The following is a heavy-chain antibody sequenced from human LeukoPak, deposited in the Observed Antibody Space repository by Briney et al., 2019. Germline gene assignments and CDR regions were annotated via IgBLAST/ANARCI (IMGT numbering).Heavy chain of an antibody. Sequence: SETLSLTCTVSGGSISSYYWSWIRQPPGKGLEWIGYIYYSGSTNYNPSLKSRVTISVDTSKNQFSLKLSSVTAADTAVYYCARVGGYRLTLDYYYGMDVWGQGTTVTVS. J-gene: IGHJ6*02. CDR2: IYYSGST. D-gene: IGHD3-16*02. V-gene: IGHV4-59*01. CDR3: ARVGGYRLTLDYYYGMDV. CDR1: GGSISSYY.